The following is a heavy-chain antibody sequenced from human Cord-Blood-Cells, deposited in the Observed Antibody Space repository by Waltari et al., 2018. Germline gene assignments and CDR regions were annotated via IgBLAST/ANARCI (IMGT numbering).Heavy chain of an antibody. D-gene: IGHD3-3*01. Sequence: QVQLVQSGAEVKKPGASVKVSCKASGYTFTGYYMHWVRQAPGQGLEWMGWINPNSGGTKYAQKFQGRVTMTRDTSISTAYMELSRLRSDDTAVYYCARDRITIFGVVTLNDAFDIWGQGTMVTVSS. V-gene: IGHV1-2*02. J-gene: IGHJ3*02. CDR3: ARDRITIFGVVTLNDAFDI. CDR2: INPNSGGT. CDR1: GYTFTGYY.